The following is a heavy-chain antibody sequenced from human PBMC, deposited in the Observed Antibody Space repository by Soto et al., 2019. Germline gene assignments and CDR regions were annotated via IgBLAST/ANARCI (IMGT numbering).Heavy chain of an antibody. CDR3: ARTFDTRAYWAAGLDY. CDR2: TSFDGSNS. D-gene: IGHD3-22*01. Sequence: QVELVESGGGLVQPGRSLRVSCAASGFTFNLFPMHWVRQAPGKGLEWLAMTSFDGSNSYYADSVKGRFTISRDNSRSMLYLQMNSLRPEDTAVYYCARTFDTRAYWAAGLDYWGQGTLITVSS. V-gene: IGHV3-30-3*01. J-gene: IGHJ4*02. CDR1: GFTFNLFP.